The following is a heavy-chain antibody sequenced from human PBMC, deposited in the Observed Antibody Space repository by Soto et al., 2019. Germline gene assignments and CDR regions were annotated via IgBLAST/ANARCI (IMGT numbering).Heavy chain of an antibody. CDR1: GFTFKSYP. CDR2: ISYDGKNK. D-gene: IGHD6-13*01. V-gene: IGHV3-30*04. Sequence: GSLRLSCAASGFTFKSYPLHWVRQAPGKGLEWVAVISYDGKNKYYADSVKGRFTSSRDNSKNTLYLQMDSLRTEDTAVYYCARDVSVASADYYFDSWGQGT. J-gene: IGHJ4*02. CDR3: ARDVSVASADYYFDS.